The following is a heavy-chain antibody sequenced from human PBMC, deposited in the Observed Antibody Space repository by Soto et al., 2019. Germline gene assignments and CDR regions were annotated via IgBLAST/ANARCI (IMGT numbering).Heavy chain of an antibody. V-gene: IGHV1-18*04. J-gene: IGHJ6*02. D-gene: IGHD1-1*01. Sequence: AASVKVSCKASGYTFTSYGISWVRQAPGQGLEWMGWISAYNGNTNYAQKLQGRVTMTTDTSTSTAYMELRSLRSDDTAVYYCARDKPTNVAGGYYYYGMDVWGQGTTVTVSS. CDR2: ISAYNGNT. CDR3: ARDKPTNVAGGYYYYGMDV. CDR1: GYTFTSYG.